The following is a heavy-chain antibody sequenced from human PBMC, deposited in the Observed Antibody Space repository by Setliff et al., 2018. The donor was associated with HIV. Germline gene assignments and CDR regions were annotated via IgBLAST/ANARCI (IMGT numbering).Heavy chain of an antibody. V-gene: IGHV1-2*02. J-gene: IGHJ3*02. CDR3: ARDYLHVFDI. CDR1: GYTFTDYY. CDR2: INSASGGT. Sequence: ASVKVSCKASGYTFTDYYIHWVRQAPGQGLEWMGWINSASGGTNYAQNFQGRVTVTRDTFINTAYVELNSLKSDDTAVYYCARDYLHVFDIWGQGTMVTV.